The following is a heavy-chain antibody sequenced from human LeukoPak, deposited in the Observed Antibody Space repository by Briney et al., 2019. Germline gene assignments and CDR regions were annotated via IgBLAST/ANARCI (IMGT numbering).Heavy chain of an antibody. CDR3: ARLWRAAIDY. Sequence: SETLSLTCAVSGYSISSSYYWGWIRQPPGKGLEWIGSIYYSGSTYYNPSLKSRVTISADTSKNQFSLKLSSVTAADTAVYYCARLWRAAIDYGGQGTLVTVSS. V-gene: IGHV4-38-2*01. D-gene: IGHD1-1*01. CDR2: IYYSGST. J-gene: IGHJ4*02. CDR1: GYSISSSYY.